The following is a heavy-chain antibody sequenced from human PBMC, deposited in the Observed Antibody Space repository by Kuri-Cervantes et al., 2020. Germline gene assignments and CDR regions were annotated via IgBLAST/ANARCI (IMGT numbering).Heavy chain of an antibody. J-gene: IGHJ5*02. V-gene: IGHV4-61*02. Sequence: LRLSCTVSGGSISSGSYYWSWIRQPAGKGLEWIGRIYTSGSTNYNPSLKSRVTISVDTSKNQFSLKLSSVTAADTAVYYCARDRPITYYYGSGSYKGIDPWGQGTLVTVSS. D-gene: IGHD3-10*01. CDR3: ARDRPITYYYGSGSYKGIDP. CDR2: IYTSGST. CDR1: GGSISSGSYY.